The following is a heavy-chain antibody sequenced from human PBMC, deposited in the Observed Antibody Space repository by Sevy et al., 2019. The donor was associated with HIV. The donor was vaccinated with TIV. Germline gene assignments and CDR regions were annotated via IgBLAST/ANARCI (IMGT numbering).Heavy chain of an antibody. J-gene: IGHJ5*02. D-gene: IGHD3-16*01. Sequence: SESVSLTCNVSGGSISSSRHYWGWIRQSPGKSLEWIGSRFYSGGAYHNPSLQSRVTMSVDTSKNQCSLNVNSVTAADTAVYYCARHPLGNWFDLWGQGILVTVSS. CDR3: ARHPLGNWFDL. CDR2: RFYSGGA. CDR1: GGSISSSRHY. V-gene: IGHV4-39*01.